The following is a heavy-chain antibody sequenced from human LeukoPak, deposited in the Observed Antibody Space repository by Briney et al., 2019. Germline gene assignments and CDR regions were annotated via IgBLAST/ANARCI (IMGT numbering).Heavy chain of an antibody. Sequence: ESGPTLVKPTQTLTLTCSFSVFSLTSGGEGVAWIRQPPGKAPEWLALIYWDDDKRFRPSLQNRLTVSKDTSKNQVVLSMTKMDPLDTGTYYCAHTRHGATPTRLDFWGQGILVVVS. J-gene: IGHJ4*02. D-gene: IGHD1-14*01. CDR2: IYWDDDK. CDR3: AHTRHGATPTRLDF. CDR1: VFSLTSGGEG. V-gene: IGHV2-5*02.